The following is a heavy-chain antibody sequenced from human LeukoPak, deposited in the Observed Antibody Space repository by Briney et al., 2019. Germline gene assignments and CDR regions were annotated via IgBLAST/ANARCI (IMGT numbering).Heavy chain of an antibody. D-gene: IGHD3-16*02. V-gene: IGHV4-4*07. CDR2: IYTSGST. CDR1: RGSISDYY. Sequence: SETLSLTCTVSRGSISDYYWSWIRQPAGKGLEWIGRIYTSGSTNYNPSLKSRVTMSVDTSKKQISLKLSSVTAADTAVCYCARDGGVINNYALDYWGQGTLVTVSS. J-gene: IGHJ4*02. CDR3: ARDGGVINNYALDY.